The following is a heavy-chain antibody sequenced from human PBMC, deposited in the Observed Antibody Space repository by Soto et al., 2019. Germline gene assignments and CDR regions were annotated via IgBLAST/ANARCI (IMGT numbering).Heavy chain of an antibody. CDR2: ISSSSSYI. D-gene: IGHD6-19*01. J-gene: IGHJ4*02. CDR1: GFTFSSYS. V-gene: IGHV3-21*01. Sequence: GGSLRLSCAASGFTFSSYSMNWVRQAPGKGLEWVSSISSSSSYIYYADSVKGRFTISRDNAKNSLYLQMNSLRAEDTAVYYCARSTSGWTLKPDYWGQGTLVTVSS. CDR3: ARSTSGWTLKPDY.